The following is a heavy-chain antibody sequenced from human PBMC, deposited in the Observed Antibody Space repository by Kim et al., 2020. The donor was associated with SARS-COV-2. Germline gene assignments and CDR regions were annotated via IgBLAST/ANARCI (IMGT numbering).Heavy chain of an antibody. V-gene: IGHV3-30*01. D-gene: IGHD5-18*01. CDR3: AGATWIQLWLVDY. Sequence: YSYYGKCRFTISGDNSKNTLYLQMNSLRAEDTAVYYCAGATWIQLWLVDYWGQGTLVTVSS. J-gene: IGHJ4*02.